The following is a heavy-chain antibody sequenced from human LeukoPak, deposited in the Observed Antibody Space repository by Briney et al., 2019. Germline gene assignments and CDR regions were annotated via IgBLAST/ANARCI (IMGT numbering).Heavy chain of an antibody. CDR2: ISAYNGNT. V-gene: IGHV1-18*01. Sequence: ASVKVSCKASGYTFTSYGISWVRQAPGQGLEWMGWISAYNGNTNYAQKLQGRVTMTTDTSTSTAYMELRSLRSDDTAVYYCARGGGSRDIVVVPAAIWFDPWGREPWSPSPQ. D-gene: IGHD2-2*02. CDR1: GYTFTSYG. J-gene: IGHJ5*02. CDR3: ARGGGSRDIVVVPAAIWFDP.